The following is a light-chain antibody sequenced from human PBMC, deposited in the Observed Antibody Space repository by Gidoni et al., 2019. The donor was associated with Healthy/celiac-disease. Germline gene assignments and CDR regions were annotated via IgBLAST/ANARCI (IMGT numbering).Light chain of an antibody. CDR3: QQSYSTPWT. Sequence: DIQITQSPSSLAASVGDRVTITFRASQSISSYLNSYQQKPGKAPQLLLYDASSLQSGVPSRFSGSGAGTDFTLTISSLQPEEFATYYCQQSYSTPWTFGQGTKVEIK. CDR2: DAS. CDR1: QSISSY. J-gene: IGKJ1*01. V-gene: IGKV1-39*01.